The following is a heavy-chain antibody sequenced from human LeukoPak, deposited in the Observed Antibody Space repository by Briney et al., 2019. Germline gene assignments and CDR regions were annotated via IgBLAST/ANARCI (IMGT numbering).Heavy chain of an antibody. CDR1: GYTFTSYG. V-gene: IGHV1-18*01. Sequence: GASVKVSFKASGYTFTSYGISWVRQAPGQGLEWMGWISAYNGNRNYAQKLQGRVTMTADTSTSTAYMELRSLRSDDTAVYYCARDYSQADYFDYWGQGTLVTVSS. J-gene: IGHJ4*02. D-gene: IGHD2-21*01. CDR2: ISAYNGNR. CDR3: ARDYSQADYFDY.